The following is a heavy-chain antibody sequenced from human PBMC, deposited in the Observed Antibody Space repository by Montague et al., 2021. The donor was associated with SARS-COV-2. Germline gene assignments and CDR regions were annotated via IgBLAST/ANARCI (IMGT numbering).Heavy chain of an antibody. CDR3: ARERWAVGVSFDY. CDR2: TYHRSRWSN. J-gene: IGHJ4*02. D-gene: IGHD1-26*01. CDR1: GDSVSSNSAT. V-gene: IGHV6-1*01. Sequence: CAISGDSVSSNSATWHWIRLSPPRRLEWLGRTYHRSRWSNDYAVSVRSRIIINPDTSTNQFSLQLSSVTPEDTAVYFCARERWAVGVSFDYWGQGTLVTVSS.